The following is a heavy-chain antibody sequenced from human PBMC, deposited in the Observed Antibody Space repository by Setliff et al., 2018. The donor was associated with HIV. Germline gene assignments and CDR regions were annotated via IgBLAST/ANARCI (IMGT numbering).Heavy chain of an antibody. CDR1: GGSFSDYY. CDR2: INHSGST. Sequence: SETLSLTCAVYGGSFSDYYWSWIRQPPGKGLEWIGEINHSGSTNYNPSLSSRVTISVDTSKNQFSLKLTSVTAADTAFYYCARVSRLHPFDPWGQGVLVTVSS. D-gene: IGHD2-15*01. CDR3: ARVSRLHPFDP. J-gene: IGHJ5*02. V-gene: IGHV4-34*01.